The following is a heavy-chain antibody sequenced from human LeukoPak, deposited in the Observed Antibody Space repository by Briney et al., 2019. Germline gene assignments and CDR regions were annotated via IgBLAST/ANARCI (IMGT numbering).Heavy chain of an antibody. CDR2: IKQDGSEK. V-gene: IGHV3-7*01. Sequence: GGSLRLSCAASGFTFSSYSMNWVRQAPGKGLEWVANIKQDGSEKYYVDSVKGRFTISRDNAKNSLYLQMNSLRAEDTAVYYCAREKGGGSPAHYMDVWGKGTTVTISS. CDR1: GFTFSSYS. D-gene: IGHD2-15*01. J-gene: IGHJ6*03. CDR3: AREKGGGSPAHYMDV.